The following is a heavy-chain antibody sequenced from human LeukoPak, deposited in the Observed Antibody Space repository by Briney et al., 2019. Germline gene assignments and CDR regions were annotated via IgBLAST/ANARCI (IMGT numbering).Heavy chain of an antibody. V-gene: IGHV4-59*01. CDR1: GRSISNYY. D-gene: IGHD5-18*01. J-gene: IGHJ4*02. Sequence: SETLSLTCTVSGRSISNYYWSWIRQPPGKGLEWIGHIYYSGSTSYNPSLKSRVTISVDTSKNQFSLKLSSVTAADTAVYYCARLIELREFFDYWGQGTLVTVSS. CDR3: ARLIELREFFDY. CDR2: IYYSGST.